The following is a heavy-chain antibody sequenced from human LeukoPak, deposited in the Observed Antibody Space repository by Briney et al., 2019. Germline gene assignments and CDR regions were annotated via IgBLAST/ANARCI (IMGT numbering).Heavy chain of an antibody. CDR1: GFTFSSYS. D-gene: IGHD1-14*01. V-gene: IGHV3-21*01. Sequence: GGSLRLSCAASGFTFSSYSMNWVRQAPGKGLEWVSSISSSSSYIYYADSVKGRFTISRDNAKNSLYLQMNSLRAEDTAVYYCARGTGGYYYYYYMDVWGKGTTVTVSS. J-gene: IGHJ6*03. CDR2: ISSSSSYI. CDR3: ARGTGGYYYYYYMDV.